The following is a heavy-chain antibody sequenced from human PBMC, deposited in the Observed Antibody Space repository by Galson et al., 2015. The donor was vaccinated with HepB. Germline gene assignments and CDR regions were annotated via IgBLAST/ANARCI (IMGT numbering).Heavy chain of an antibody. CDR1: GFTFSSYS. CDR3: ARYGYGDHCYYGMDV. D-gene: IGHD4-17*01. CDR2: ISSRSSTI. V-gene: IGHV3-48*01. Sequence: SLRLSCAASGFTFSSYSLNWVRQAPGKGLEWVSYISSRSSTIYYADSVKGRFTISRDNAKNSLYLQMNSLRAEDTAVYYCARYGYGDHCYYGMDVWGQGTTVTVSS. J-gene: IGHJ6*02.